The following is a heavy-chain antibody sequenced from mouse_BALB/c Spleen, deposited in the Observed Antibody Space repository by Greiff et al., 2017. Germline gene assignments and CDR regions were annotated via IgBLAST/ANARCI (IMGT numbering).Heavy chain of an antibody. V-gene: IGHV1-54*03. CDR1: GYAFTNYL. CDR3: ARERFPAMDY. J-gene: IGHJ4*01. CDR2: INPGSGGT. Sequence: QVQLKESGAELVRPGTSVKVSCKASGYAFTNYLIEWVKQRPGQGLEWIGVINPGSGGTNYNEKFKGKATLTADKSSSTAYMQLSSLTSDDSAVYFCARERFPAMDYWGQGTSVTVSS.